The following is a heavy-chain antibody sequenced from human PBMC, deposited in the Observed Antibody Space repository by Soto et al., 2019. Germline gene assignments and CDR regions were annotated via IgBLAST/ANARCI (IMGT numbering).Heavy chain of an antibody. D-gene: IGHD2-2*02. CDR3: ARVNIVLVPVAIRGGGWFDP. Sequence: SETLSLTCTVSGGSISSSSYYWGWIRQPPGKGLEWIGSIFYTGATYYNWSLKSRVSISVDTSKRQFSLKLSSVTAADTAVYYCARVNIVLVPVAIRGGGWFDPWGQGTLVTVSS. CDR2: IFYTGAT. CDR1: GGSISSSSYY. J-gene: IGHJ5*02. V-gene: IGHV4-39*01.